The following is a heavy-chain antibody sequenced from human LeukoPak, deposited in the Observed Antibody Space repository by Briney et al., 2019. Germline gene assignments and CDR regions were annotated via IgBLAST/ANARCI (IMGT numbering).Heavy chain of an antibody. CDR3: ERDVSASDAFDI. Sequence: SETLSLTCTVSGASISSGPYYCSWIRQPPGKGLEWITFISYSGSTNYNPSLKSRVTVSLDTSKNQFSLELTSVTAADTAIYYCERDVSASDAFDIWGQGTMVTVSP. J-gene: IGHJ3*02. V-gene: IGHV4-61*01. CDR1: GASISSGPYY. CDR2: ISYSGST. D-gene: IGHD2-2*01.